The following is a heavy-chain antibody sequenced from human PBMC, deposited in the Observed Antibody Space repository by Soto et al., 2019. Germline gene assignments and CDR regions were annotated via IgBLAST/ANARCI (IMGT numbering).Heavy chain of an antibody. D-gene: IGHD2-21*02. Sequence: QVQLVQSGAEVKKPGASVTVSCKASGDTFTDYYIHWVRQAPGQGLEWMGTVNPSGGHTTYAQHFLGRMTMTRDTSTSPLYMELTSLTSEDTAVYYCARGGHVVVVTAALDFWGQGTLVTVSS. CDR2: VNPSGGHT. J-gene: IGHJ4*02. V-gene: IGHV1-46*01. CDR3: ARGGHVVVVTAALDF. CDR1: GDTFTDYY.